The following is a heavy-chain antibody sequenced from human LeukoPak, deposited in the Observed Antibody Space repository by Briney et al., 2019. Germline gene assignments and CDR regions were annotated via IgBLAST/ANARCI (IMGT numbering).Heavy chain of an antibody. CDR3: ARGDPDCSSTSCYIL. CDR1: GFTFTSYW. Sequence: GGSLRLSCAASGFTFTSYWMTWVRRAPGKGLEWVANMREDGSERYYVASVKGRFTVSRDNAKKSLSLQVNSLRAEDTAVYYCARGDPDCSSTSCYILWGQGTLVTVSS. CDR2: MREDGSER. J-gene: IGHJ1*01. V-gene: IGHV3-7*01. D-gene: IGHD2-2*02.